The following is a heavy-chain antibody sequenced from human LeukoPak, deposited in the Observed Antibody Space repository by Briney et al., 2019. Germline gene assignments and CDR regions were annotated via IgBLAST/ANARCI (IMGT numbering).Heavy chain of an antibody. CDR2: INHSGST. CDR1: GGSFSGYY. J-gene: IGHJ4*02. D-gene: IGHD3-10*01. V-gene: IGHV4-34*01. Sequence: SETLSLTCAVYGGSFSGYYWSWLRQPPGKGLEWIGEINHSGSTNYNPSLKSRVTISVDTSKNQFSLKLSSVTAADTAVYYCARGRSAYYYGSGSYRPLDYWGQGTLVTVSS. CDR3: ARGRSAYYYGSGSYRPLDY.